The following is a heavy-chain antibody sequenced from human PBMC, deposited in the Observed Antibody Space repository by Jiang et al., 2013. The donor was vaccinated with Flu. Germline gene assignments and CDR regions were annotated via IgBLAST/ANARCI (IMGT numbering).Heavy chain of an antibody. V-gene: IGHV1-18*01. D-gene: IGHD5-24*01. Sequence: SYGISWVRQAPGQGLEWMGWISAYNGNTNYAQKLQGRVTMTTDTSTSTAYMELRSLRSDDTAVYYCARGRGREWLPHFDYWGQGTLVTVSS. J-gene: IGHJ4*02. CDR1: SYG. CDR3: ARGRGREWLPHFDY. CDR2: ISAYNGNT.